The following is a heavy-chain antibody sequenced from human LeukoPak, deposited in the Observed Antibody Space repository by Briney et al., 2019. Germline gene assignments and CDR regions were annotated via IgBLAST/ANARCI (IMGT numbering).Heavy chain of an antibody. CDR3: ARDGAEGDDSAFDV. Sequence: GGSLRLSCAASEFIVSGYHMDWVRQAPGKGPEWVGRTRDRARSYRTQYAPSVEDRFSISRDESKNSVFLQMNSLRPEDTAVYYCARDGAEGDDSAFDVWGQGTMVTVSS. CDR1: EFIVSGYH. V-gene: IGHV3-72*01. J-gene: IGHJ3*01. D-gene: IGHD2-21*01. CDR2: TRDRARSYRT.